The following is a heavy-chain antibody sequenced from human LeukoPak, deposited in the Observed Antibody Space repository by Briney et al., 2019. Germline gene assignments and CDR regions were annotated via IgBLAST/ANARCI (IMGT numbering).Heavy chain of an antibody. J-gene: IGHJ4*02. V-gene: IGHV4-34*01. D-gene: IGHD5-12*01. CDR1: GGSFSGYY. Sequence: PSETLSLTCAVYGGSFSGYYWSWIRQPPGKGLEWIGEINHSGSTNYNPSLKSRVTISVDTSKNQFSLKLSSVTAADTAVYYCARIRHTYSGYELFDYWGQGTLVTVSS. CDR3: ARIRHTYSGYELFDY. CDR2: INHSGST.